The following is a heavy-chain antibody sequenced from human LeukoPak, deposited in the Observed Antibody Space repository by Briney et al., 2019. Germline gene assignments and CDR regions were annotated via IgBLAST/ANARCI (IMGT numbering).Heavy chain of an antibody. CDR3: ARDVYCSGGSCYSFYYYYMDV. D-gene: IGHD2-15*01. Sequence: ASVKVSCKASGYTFTSYGISWVRQAPGQGLEWMGWISAYNGNTNYAQKLQGRVTMTTDTSTSTAYMELRSLRSDDTAVYYCARDVYCSGGSCYSFYYYYMDVWGKGTTVTASS. J-gene: IGHJ6*03. V-gene: IGHV1-18*01. CDR1: GYTFTSYG. CDR2: ISAYNGNT.